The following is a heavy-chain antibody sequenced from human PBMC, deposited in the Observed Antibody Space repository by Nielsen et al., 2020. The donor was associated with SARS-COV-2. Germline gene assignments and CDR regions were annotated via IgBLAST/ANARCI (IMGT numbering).Heavy chain of an antibody. D-gene: IGHD5-18*01. Sequence: GESLKISCAATGFTFSNDAMCWVRQAPGKGLEWVSCLSGDGVTTFYADSVKGRFTISRDNSKNTLYLQMNSLRAEDTAVYYCAREFALRDTAYFDYWGQGTLVTASS. V-gene: IGHV3-23*01. J-gene: IGHJ4*02. CDR1: GFTFSNDA. CDR2: LSGDGVTT. CDR3: AREFALRDTAYFDY.